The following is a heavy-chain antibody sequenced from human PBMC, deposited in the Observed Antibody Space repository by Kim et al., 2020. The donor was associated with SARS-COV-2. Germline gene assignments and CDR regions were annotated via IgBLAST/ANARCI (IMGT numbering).Heavy chain of an antibody. CDR2: IWYDGSNK. CDR3: AGVGPELGGMDV. V-gene: IGHV3-33*01. Sequence: GGSLRLSCAASGFTFSSYGMHWVRQAPGKGLEWVAVIWYDGSNKYYADSVKGRFTISRDNSKNTLYLQMNSLRAEDTAVYYCAGVGPELGGMDVWGQGTTVTVSS. J-gene: IGHJ6*02. CDR1: GFTFSSYG. D-gene: IGHD3-16*01.